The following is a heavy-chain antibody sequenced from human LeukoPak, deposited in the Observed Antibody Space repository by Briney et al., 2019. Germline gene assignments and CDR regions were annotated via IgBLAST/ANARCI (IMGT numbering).Heavy chain of an antibody. CDR1: GYTSTAYY. V-gene: IGHV1-2*02. CDR3: ARGGIVPGATADAFEI. Sequence: ASLKVSCKASGYTSTAYYVDWVRQAPGQGLEWMGWINPNSGGTNYAKKFQGRVTRSRDTSISIVYMELSRMKSDDTALYYCARGGIVPGATADAFEIWGQGTAVTVSS. D-gene: IGHD2-2*01. CDR2: INPNSGGT. J-gene: IGHJ3*02.